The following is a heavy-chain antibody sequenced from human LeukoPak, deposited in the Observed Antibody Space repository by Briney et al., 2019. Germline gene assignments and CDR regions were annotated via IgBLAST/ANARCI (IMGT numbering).Heavy chain of an antibody. CDR3: ARSHGGYLDY. D-gene: IGHD2-15*01. CDR2: TYYRSKWYN. Sequence: SQTLSLTCVMSGDSVSSNSAAWNWIRQSPSRGLEWLGRTYYRSKWYNEYAASVKSRITIKPDTSKNQFSLQLNSVTPDDTAVHYCARSHGGYLDYWGQGTLVTVSS. CDR1: GDSVSSNSAA. V-gene: IGHV6-1*01. J-gene: IGHJ4*02.